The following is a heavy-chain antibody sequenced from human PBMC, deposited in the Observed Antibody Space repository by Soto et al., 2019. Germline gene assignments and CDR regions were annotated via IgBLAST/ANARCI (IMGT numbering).Heavy chain of an antibody. Sequence: GASVKVSCKASGGTFISYAISWVRQAPGQGLEWMGGIIPIFGTANYAQKFQGRVTITADESTSTAYMELSSLRSEDTAVYYCARGGGGAARPGSEYGAWSYYYYGMDVWGQGTTVTVS. CDR1: GGTFISYA. CDR3: ARGGGGAARPGSEYGAWSYYYYGMDV. D-gene: IGHD6-6*01. V-gene: IGHV1-69*13. CDR2: IIPIFGTA. J-gene: IGHJ6*02.